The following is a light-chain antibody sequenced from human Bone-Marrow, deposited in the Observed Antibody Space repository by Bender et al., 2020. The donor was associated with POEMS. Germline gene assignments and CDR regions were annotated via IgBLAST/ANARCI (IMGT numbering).Light chain of an antibody. J-gene: IGLJ1*01. V-gene: IGLV2-11*01. Sequence: QSALTQPRSVTGSPGQSVTISCTGTSSDVGGYNYVSWYQQNPGKAPKLMIFDVTKRPSGVPDRFSGSQSGNTASLTISGLQAEDEADYYCCSYAGDYTYVFGSGTKVTVI. CDR3: CSYAGDYTYV. CDR2: DVT. CDR1: SSDVGGYNY.